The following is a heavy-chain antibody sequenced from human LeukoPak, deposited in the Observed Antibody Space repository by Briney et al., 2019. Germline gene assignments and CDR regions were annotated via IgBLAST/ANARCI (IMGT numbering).Heavy chain of an antibody. J-gene: IGHJ4*02. CDR2: IYYTGST. CDR1: GGSISSYY. CDR3: TRVEVHGQSDY. D-gene: IGHD1-1*01. V-gene: IGHV4-59*01. Sequence: SETLSLTCTVSGGSISSYYWSWIRQPPGKGLDWIGYIYYTGSTKYNPSLNSRVTISVDTSKNQFSLELRSVTAADTAVYYCTRVEVHGQSDYWGQGTLVTVSS.